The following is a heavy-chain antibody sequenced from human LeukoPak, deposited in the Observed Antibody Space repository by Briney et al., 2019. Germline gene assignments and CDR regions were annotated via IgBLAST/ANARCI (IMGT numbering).Heavy chain of an antibody. CDR3: TRAGSNGGY. CDR1: GGSVSGGNYY. J-gene: IGHJ4*02. D-gene: IGHD1-1*01. Sequence: SVTLSLTCTVSGGSVSGGNYYCSWIRQSPGKGLEWIGYIHYSGNTVYNPSLKSRVTMSIDTSKNQFSLNLSSATAADTAVYYCTRAGSNGGYWGQGTLVTVSS. CDR2: IHYSGNT. V-gene: IGHV4-61*01.